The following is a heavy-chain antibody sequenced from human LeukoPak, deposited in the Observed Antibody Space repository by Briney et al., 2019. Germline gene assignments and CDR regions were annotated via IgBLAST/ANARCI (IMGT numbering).Heavy chain of an antibody. Sequence: SETLSLTCAVYVGSFSGYYWSWIRQPPGKGLEWIAYIYYSGSTKYNPSLKSRVTISLDRSKNQFSLKLRSVTAADTAVYYCARLQVHCGGDCYTRWFDPWGQGTLVTVSS. V-gene: IGHV4-59*08. CDR1: VGSFSGYY. CDR2: IYYSGST. CDR3: ARLQVHCGGDCYTRWFDP. D-gene: IGHD2-21*02. J-gene: IGHJ5*02.